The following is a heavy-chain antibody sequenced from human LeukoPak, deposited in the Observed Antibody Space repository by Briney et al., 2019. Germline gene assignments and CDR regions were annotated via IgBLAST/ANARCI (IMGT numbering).Heavy chain of an antibody. D-gene: IGHD1-26*01. CDR2: IRYDGSNK. CDR1: GFTFSSYG. CDR3: AKATSGSYSLMGYYYYYMDV. J-gene: IGHJ6*03. Sequence: PGGSLRLSCAASGFTFSSYGMHWVRQAPGKGLEWVAFIRYDGSNKYYADSVKGRFTISRDNSKNTLYLQMNSLRAEDTAVYYCAKATSGSYSLMGYYYYYMDVWGKGTTVTISS. V-gene: IGHV3-30*02.